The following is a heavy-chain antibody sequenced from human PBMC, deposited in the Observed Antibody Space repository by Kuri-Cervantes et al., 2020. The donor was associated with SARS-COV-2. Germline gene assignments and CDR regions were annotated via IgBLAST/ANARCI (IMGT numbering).Heavy chain of an antibody. CDR3: ARDWAGYCSSTSCYSYYYYGMDV. CDR2: ISSSSSTI. Sequence: GGSLRLSCAASGFTFSSYSMNWVRQAPGKGLEWVSYISSSSSTIYYADSVKGRFTTSRDNAKNSLYLQMNSLRAEDTAVYYCARDWAGYCSSTSCYSYYYYGMDVWGQGTTVTVSS. D-gene: IGHD2-2*02. J-gene: IGHJ6*02. V-gene: IGHV3-48*01. CDR1: GFTFSSYS.